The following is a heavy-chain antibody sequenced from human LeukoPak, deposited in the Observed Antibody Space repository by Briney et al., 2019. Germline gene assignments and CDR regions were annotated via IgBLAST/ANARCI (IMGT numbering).Heavy chain of an antibody. CDR2: ISGSGGST. D-gene: IGHD5-18*01. J-gene: IGHJ4*02. CDR1: GFTFSSYA. CDR3: AREGVDTAMVPFDY. Sequence: GGSLRLSCAASGFTFSSYALSWVRQAPGKGLEWVSAISGSGGSTYYADSVKGRFTISRDNAKNSLYLQMNSLRAEDTAVYYCAREGVDTAMVPFDYWGQGTLVTVSS. V-gene: IGHV3-23*01.